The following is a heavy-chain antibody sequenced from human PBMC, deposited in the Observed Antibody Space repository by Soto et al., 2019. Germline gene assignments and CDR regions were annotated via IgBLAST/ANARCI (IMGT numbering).Heavy chain of an antibody. CDR2: ISAYNGNT. Sequence: ASVKVSCKASGYTFTSYGISWVRQALGQGLEWMGWISAYNGNTNYAQKLQGRVTMTTDTSTSTAYMELRSLRSDDTAVYYCARWDDSSGQYGMDVWGQGTTVTVS. V-gene: IGHV1-18*01. CDR1: GYTFTSYG. D-gene: IGHD3-22*01. J-gene: IGHJ6*02. CDR3: ARWDDSSGQYGMDV.